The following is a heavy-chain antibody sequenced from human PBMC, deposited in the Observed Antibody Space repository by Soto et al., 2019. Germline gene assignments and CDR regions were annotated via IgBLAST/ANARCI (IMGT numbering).Heavy chain of an antibody. D-gene: IGHD2-15*01. CDR1: GFTVSSNY. Sequence: EVQLVESGGGLVQPGGSLRLSCAASGFTVSSNYMSWVRQAPGKGLEWVSVIYSGGSTYYADSVKGRFTISRDNSKNTLYRQMNSLRAEDTAVYYCARPFRYCSGGSCYSDAFDIWGQGTMVTVSS. V-gene: IGHV3-66*04. CDR3: ARPFRYCSGGSCYSDAFDI. J-gene: IGHJ3*02. CDR2: IYSGGST.